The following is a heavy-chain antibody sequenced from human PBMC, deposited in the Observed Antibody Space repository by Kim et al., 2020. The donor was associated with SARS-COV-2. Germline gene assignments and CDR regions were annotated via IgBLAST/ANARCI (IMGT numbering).Heavy chain of an antibody. J-gene: IGHJ6*02. Sequence: GRFTISRDNAKNSLYLQMNSLRAEDTAVYYCARPDNYDYSNYYYYYGMDVWGQGTTVTVSS. D-gene: IGHD4-4*01. V-gene: IGHV3-11*06. CDR3: ARPDNYDYSNYYYYYGMDV.